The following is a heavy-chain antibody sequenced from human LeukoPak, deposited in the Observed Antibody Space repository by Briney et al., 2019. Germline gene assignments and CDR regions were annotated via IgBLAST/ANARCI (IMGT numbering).Heavy chain of an antibody. V-gene: IGHV3-33*01. CDR3: ARDQPGSSWLDC. D-gene: IGHD6-13*01. CDR2: IWYDGSNK. Sequence: GGSLRLSCAASGFTSSSYGMHWVRQAPGKGLEWVAVIWYDGSNKYYADSVKGRFTISRDNSKNTLYLQMNSLRAEDTAVYYCARDQPGSSWLDCWGQGTLVTVSS. CDR1: GFTSSSYG. J-gene: IGHJ4*02.